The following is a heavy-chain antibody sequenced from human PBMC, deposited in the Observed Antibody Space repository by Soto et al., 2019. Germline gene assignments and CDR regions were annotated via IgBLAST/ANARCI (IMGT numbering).Heavy chain of an antibody. CDR3: AXGSSSSFSYYYYYGMDV. CDR2: IIPIFGTA. Sequence: ASVKVSCKASGGTFSSYAISWVRQAPGQGLEWMGGIIPIFGTANYAQKFQGRVTITADESTSTAYMELSSLRSEDTAVYYCAXGSSSSFSYYYYYGMDVWGQGTTVTVSS. D-gene: IGHD6-6*01. J-gene: IGHJ6*02. CDR1: GGTFSSYA. V-gene: IGHV1-69*13.